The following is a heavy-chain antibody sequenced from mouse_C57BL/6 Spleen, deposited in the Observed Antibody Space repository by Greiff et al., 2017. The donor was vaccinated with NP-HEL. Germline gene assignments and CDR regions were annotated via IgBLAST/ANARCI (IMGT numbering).Heavy chain of an antibody. CDR1: GYTFTSYW. Sequence: VQLQQPGAELVKPGASVKMSCKASGYTFTSYWITWVKQRPGQGLEWIGDIYPGSGSTNYNEKFKSKATLTVDTSSSTAYMQLSSLTSEDSAVYYCAGGNDDYDVFYYWFEYWGQGTLVTVSA. D-gene: IGHD2-4*01. J-gene: IGHJ3*01. V-gene: IGHV1-55*01. CDR2: IYPGSGST. CDR3: AGGNDDYDVFYYWFEY.